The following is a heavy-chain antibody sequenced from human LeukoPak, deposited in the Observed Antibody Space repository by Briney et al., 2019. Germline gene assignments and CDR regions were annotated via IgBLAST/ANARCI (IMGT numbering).Heavy chain of an antibody. CDR2: INPNSGGT. Sequence: ASVKVSCKASGYTFTGYYMHWVRQAPGQGLEWMGWINPNSGGTNYAQKFQGRVTMTRDTSISTAYMELSRLRSDDTAVYYCARDAEEGVFYYDTWFDPWGQGTLVTVSS. CDR3: ARDAEEGVFYYDTWFDP. D-gene: IGHD3-22*01. CDR1: GYTFTGYY. J-gene: IGHJ5*02. V-gene: IGHV1-2*02.